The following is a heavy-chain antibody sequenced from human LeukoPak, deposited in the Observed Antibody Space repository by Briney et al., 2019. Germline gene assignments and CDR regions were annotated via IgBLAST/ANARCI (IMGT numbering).Heavy chain of an antibody. J-gene: IGHJ3*02. Sequence: GGSLRLSCAASGFTFSGYAMHWVRQAPGKGLEWVTLMWYDGRNKYYADSVKGRFTISRDNSKNTVYLRMNSLRGEDTAVYYCARVGDMEAFDIWGQGTRVTVSS. CDR1: GFTFSGYA. CDR3: ARVGDMEAFDI. D-gene: IGHD3-16*01. V-gene: IGHV3-33*08. CDR2: MWYDGRNK.